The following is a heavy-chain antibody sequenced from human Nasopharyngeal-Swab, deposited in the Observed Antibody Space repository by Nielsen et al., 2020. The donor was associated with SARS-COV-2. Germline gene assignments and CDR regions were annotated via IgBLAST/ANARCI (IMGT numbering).Heavy chain of an antibody. J-gene: IGHJ6*02. CDR2: ISAYNGNT. CDR3: ARDPLPAAGFYYYYYYGMDV. D-gene: IGHD6-13*01. CDR1: GYTFTTYD. V-gene: IGHV1-18*01. Sequence: ASVKVSCKASGYTFTTYDINWVRQAPGQGLEWMGWISAYNGNTNYAQKVQGRVTRSTDTSTSTVYMELRSLRSDDTALYYCARDPLPAAGFYYYYYYGMDVWGQGTTVTVS.